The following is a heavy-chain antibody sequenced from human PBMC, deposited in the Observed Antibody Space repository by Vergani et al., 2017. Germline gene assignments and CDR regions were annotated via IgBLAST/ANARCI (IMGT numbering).Heavy chain of an antibody. CDR3: ARVSGYCSSTSCSGWGDYYYGMDV. J-gene: IGHJ6*02. Sequence: QVQLQQWGAGLLKPSETLSLTCAVYGGSFSGYYWSCIRQPPGKGLEWIGRIYTSGSTNYNPSLKSRVTMSVDTSKNQFSLKLSCVTAADTAVYYCARVSGYCSSTSCSGWGDYYYGMDVWGQGTTVTVSS. D-gene: IGHD2-2*01. CDR2: IYTSGST. V-gene: IGHV4-59*10. CDR1: GGSFSGYY.